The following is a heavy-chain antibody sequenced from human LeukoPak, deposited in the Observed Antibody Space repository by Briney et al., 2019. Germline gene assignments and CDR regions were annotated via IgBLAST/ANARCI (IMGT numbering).Heavy chain of an antibody. V-gene: IGHV1-46*01. Sequence: ASVKVSCKASGYTFTSYYMHWVRQAPGQGLEWMGIINPSGGSTSYAQKLQGRVTMTRDMSTSTVYMELSSLRSEDTAVYYCARDPTRGGYDILTGYYISQRNYYYYYMDVWGKGKTVTVSS. D-gene: IGHD3-9*01. CDR3: ARDPTRGGYDILTGYYISQRNYYYYYMDV. CDR1: GYTFTSYY. J-gene: IGHJ6*03. CDR2: INPSGGST.